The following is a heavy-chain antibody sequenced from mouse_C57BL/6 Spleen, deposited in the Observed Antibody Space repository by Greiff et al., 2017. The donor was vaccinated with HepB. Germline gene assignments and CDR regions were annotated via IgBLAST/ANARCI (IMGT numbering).Heavy chain of an antibody. CDR1: GYSFTDYN. V-gene: IGHV1-39*01. CDR2: INPNYGTT. D-gene: IGHD2-2*01. CDR3: GRYYGYDDGFFAY. J-gene: IGHJ3*01. Sequence: VQLQQPGPELVKPGASVKISCKASGYSFTDYNMNWVKQSNGKSLEWIGVINPNYGTTSYNQKFKGKATLTVDQSSSTAYMQLNSLTSADSAVYYCGRYYGYDDGFFAYWGQGTLVTVSA.